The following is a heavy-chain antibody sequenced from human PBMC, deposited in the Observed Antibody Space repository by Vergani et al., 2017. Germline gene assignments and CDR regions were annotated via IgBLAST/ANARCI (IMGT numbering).Heavy chain of an antibody. CDR2: IIPIFGTA. Sequence: QVQLVQSGAEVKKPGSSVKVSCKASGGTFSSYAISWVRQAPGQGLEWMGRIIPIFGTANYAQKFQGRVTITADESTSTAYMERSSLRSEDTAVYYCARVPFYDILTPSNGMDVWGQGTTVTVSS. J-gene: IGHJ6*02. V-gene: IGHV1-69*18. CDR1: GGTFSSYA. D-gene: IGHD3-9*01. CDR3: ARVPFYDILTPSNGMDV.